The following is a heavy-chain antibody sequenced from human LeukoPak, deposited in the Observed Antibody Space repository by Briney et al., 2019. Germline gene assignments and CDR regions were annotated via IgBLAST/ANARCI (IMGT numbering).Heavy chain of an antibody. V-gene: IGHV4-34*01. CDR2: INHSGST. Sequence: PSETLSPTCAVYGGSFSGYYWSWIRQPPGKGLEWIGEINHSGSTNYNPSLKSRVTISVDTSKNQFSLKLSSVTAADTAVYYCAGPSYYYGSGVYMDVWGKGTTVTISS. J-gene: IGHJ6*03. CDR3: AGPSYYYGSGVYMDV. CDR1: GGSFSGYY. D-gene: IGHD3-10*01.